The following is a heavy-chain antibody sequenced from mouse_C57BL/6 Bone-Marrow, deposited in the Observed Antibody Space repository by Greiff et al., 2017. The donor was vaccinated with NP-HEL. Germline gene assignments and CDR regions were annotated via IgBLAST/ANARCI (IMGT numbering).Heavy chain of an antibody. CDR2: IHPNSGST. Sequence: QVQLQQPGAELVKPGASVKLSCKASGYTFTSYWMHWVKQRPGQGLEWIGMIHPNSGSTNYNEKFKSKATLTVDKSSSTAYMQLSSLTSEDSAVYYCALITTVVAGSFDYWGQGTTLTVSS. D-gene: IGHD1-1*01. CDR1: GYTFTSYW. CDR3: ALITTVVAGSFDY. J-gene: IGHJ2*01. V-gene: IGHV1-64*01.